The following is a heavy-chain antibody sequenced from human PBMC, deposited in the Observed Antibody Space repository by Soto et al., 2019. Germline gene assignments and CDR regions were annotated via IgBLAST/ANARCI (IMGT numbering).Heavy chain of an antibody. D-gene: IGHD6-13*01. CDR3: ARIRASSWYYYGMDV. Sequence: SGPTLVNPTQTLTLTCTFSGFSLSTSGMRVSWIRQPPGKALEWLARIDWDDDKYYSTSLKTRLTISKDTSKNQVVLTMTNMDPVDTAPYYCARIRASSWYYYGMDVWGQGTTVTVSS. CDR1: GFSLSTSGMR. J-gene: IGHJ6*02. CDR2: IDWDDDK. V-gene: IGHV2-70*04.